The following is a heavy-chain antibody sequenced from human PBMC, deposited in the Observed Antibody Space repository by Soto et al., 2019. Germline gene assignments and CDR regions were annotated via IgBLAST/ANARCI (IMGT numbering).Heavy chain of an antibody. CDR3: VHRVDLWT. J-gene: IGHJ5*02. CDR2: IYWDNDR. Sequence: QITLKESGPPLVKPTQTLTLTCTFSGFSLSTSGVGVGWIRQPPGKALEWLALIYWDNDRRYSPSLKNRLTTTKDTSKNQVVLTMTNMDPVDTATYYCVHRVDLWTWGQGTLVTVSS. CDR1: GFSLSTSGVG. D-gene: IGHD3-10*01. V-gene: IGHV2-5*02.